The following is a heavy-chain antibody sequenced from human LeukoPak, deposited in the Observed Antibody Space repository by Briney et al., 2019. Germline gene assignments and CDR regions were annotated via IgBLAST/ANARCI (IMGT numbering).Heavy chain of an antibody. CDR3: ARDRTVLRFLEWLSPGFDP. D-gene: IGHD3-3*01. Sequence: GGSLRLSCAASGFTFSSYSMNWVRQAPGKGLEWVSSISSSSSYIYYADSVKGRFTISRDNAKNSLYLQINSLRAEDTAVYYCARDRTVLRFLEWLSPGFDPWGQGTLVTVSS. V-gene: IGHV3-21*01. CDR2: ISSSSSYI. J-gene: IGHJ5*02. CDR1: GFTFSSYS.